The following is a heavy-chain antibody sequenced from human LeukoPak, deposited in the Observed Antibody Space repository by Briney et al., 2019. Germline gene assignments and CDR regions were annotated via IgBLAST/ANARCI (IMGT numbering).Heavy chain of an antibody. D-gene: IGHD3-22*01. J-gene: IGHJ4*02. Sequence: GGSLRLSCAASGFTFSSYAMHWVRQAPGKGLEWVXVISYDGSNKYYADSVKGRFTISRDNSKNTLYLQMNSLRAEDTAVYYCARDCQSRGYYQENYFDYWGQGTLVTVSS. CDR1: GFTFSSYA. CDR3: ARDCQSRGYYQENYFDY. V-gene: IGHV3-30-3*01. CDR2: ISYDGSNK.